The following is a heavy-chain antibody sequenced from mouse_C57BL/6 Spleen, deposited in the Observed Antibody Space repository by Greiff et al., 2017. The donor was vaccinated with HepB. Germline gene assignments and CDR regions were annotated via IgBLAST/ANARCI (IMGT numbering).Heavy chain of an antibody. CDR3: ARGGSLYYGNYFDY. Sequence: HLHQPVAELVRPGSSVKLSCKASGYTFTSYWMHWVKQRPIQGLEWIGNIDPSDSETHYNQKFKDKATLTVDKSSSTAYMQLSSLTSEDSAVYYCARGGSLYYGNYFDYWGQGTTLTVSS. CDR1: GYTFTSYW. V-gene: IGHV1-52*01. CDR2: IDPSDSET. D-gene: IGHD2-1*01. J-gene: IGHJ2*01.